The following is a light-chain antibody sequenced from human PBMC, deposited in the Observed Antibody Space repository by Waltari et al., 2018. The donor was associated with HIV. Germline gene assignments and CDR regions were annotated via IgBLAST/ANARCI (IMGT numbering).Light chain of an antibody. CDR3: SSYTRSSTGAV. V-gene: IGLV2-14*01. Sequence: QSALTQPASVSGSPGQSLTISCTGTSSDVGGYNYVSWYQQHPGKAPNLMIYDVSNRPSGVSNRFSGSKSGNTASLTISGLQAEDEADYYCSSYTRSSTGAVFGGGTKLTVL. J-gene: IGLJ2*01. CDR1: SSDVGGYNY. CDR2: DVS.